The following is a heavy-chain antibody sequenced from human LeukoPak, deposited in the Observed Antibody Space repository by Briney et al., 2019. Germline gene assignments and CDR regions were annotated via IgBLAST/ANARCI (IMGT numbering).Heavy chain of an antibody. Sequence: GSLRLSCAASGFTFSTYNMNWVRQPPGKGLEWIGEINHSGSTNYNPSLKSRVTISVDTSKNQFSLKLSSVTAADTAVYYCARHPGHVWGSYRYTGDYFDYWGQGTLVTVSS. CDR3: ARHPGHVWGSYRYTGDYFDY. V-gene: IGHV4-34*01. J-gene: IGHJ4*02. CDR2: INHSGST. CDR1: GFTFSTYN. D-gene: IGHD3-16*02.